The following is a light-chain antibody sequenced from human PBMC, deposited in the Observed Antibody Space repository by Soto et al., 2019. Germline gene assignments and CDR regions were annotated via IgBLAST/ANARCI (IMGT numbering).Light chain of an antibody. CDR3: MQALQTPWT. Sequence: IVMTQSPLSLPVTPGEPASISCRSSQSLLHSNGYNYLDWYLQKPGQSPQLLIYLGSNRASGVPDRFSGSGSGTDFTLKISRVEAEDVGVYYCMQALQTPWTFRQGTKVEIK. CDR1: QSLLHSNGYNY. V-gene: IGKV2-28*01. J-gene: IGKJ1*01. CDR2: LGS.